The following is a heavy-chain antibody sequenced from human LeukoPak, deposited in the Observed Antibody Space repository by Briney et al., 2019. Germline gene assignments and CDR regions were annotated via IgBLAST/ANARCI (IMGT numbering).Heavy chain of an antibody. Sequence: ASVKVSCKVSGYTLTELSMNWVRQAPGKGLEWMGGFDPEDGETIYAQKFQGRVTMTEDTSTDTAYMELSSLRSEDTAVYYCATSMAGRIVGATGWVDYWGQGTLVTVSS. D-gene: IGHD1-26*01. J-gene: IGHJ4*02. V-gene: IGHV1-24*01. CDR3: ATSMAGRIVGATGWVDY. CDR1: GYTLTELS. CDR2: FDPEDGET.